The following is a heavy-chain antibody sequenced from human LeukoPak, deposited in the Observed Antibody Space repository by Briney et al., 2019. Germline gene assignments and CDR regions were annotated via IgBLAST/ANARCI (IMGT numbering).Heavy chain of an antibody. Sequence: PGGSLRLSCAASGFTFSNAWMSWVRQAPGKELEWVGRIKSKTDGGTTDYAAPVKGRFTFSRDDSKNTLYLQMNSLKTEDTAVYYCTTDVVGATTLDYWGQGTLVTVSS. D-gene: IGHD1-26*01. V-gene: IGHV3-15*01. CDR2: IKSKTDGGTT. CDR1: GFTFSNAW. J-gene: IGHJ4*02. CDR3: TTDVVGATTLDY.